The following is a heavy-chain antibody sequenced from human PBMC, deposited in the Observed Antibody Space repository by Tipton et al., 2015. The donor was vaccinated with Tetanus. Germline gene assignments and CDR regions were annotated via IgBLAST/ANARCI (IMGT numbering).Heavy chain of an antibody. V-gene: IGHV3-23*01. Sequence: SLRLSCAASGFTFSSYAMSWVRQAPGKGLEWVSAISGSGGSTYYADSVKGRFTISRDNSKNTLYLQMNSLRAEDTAVYYCAKGQPYDSSGYYGANDYWGQGTLVTVSS. CDR2: ISGSGGST. J-gene: IGHJ4*02. CDR1: GFTFSSYA. D-gene: IGHD3-22*01. CDR3: AKGQPYDSSGYYGANDY.